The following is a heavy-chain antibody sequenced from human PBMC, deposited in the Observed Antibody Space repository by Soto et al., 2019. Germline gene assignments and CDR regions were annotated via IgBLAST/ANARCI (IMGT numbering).Heavy chain of an antibody. CDR1: GGSISSGGYY. V-gene: IGHV4-31*03. CDR2: IYYSGST. D-gene: IGHD4-17*01. Sequence: QVQLQESGPGLVKPSQTLSLTCTVSGGSISSGGYYWSWIRQHPGKGLEWIGYIYYSGSTYYNPSLQSGVTISVDTSKNQFALKLSSVTAADTAVYHCARAPAPHDYGDYGGYYYYYYMDVWGKGTTDTVSS. J-gene: IGHJ6*03. CDR3: ARAPAPHDYGDYGGYYYYYYMDV.